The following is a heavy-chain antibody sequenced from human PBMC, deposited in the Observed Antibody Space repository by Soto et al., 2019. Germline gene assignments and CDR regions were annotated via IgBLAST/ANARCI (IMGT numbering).Heavy chain of an antibody. CDR1: GGSISSYY. CDR3: ARGLAYSSSSGRGWFDP. CDR2: IYYSGST. J-gene: IGHJ5*02. V-gene: IGHV4-59*01. Sequence: SETLSLTCTVSGGSISSYYWSWIRQPPGKGLEWIGYIYYSGSTNYNPSLKSRVTISVDTSKNQFSLKLSSVTAADTAVYYCARGLAYSSSSGRGWFDPWGQGTLVTVSS. D-gene: IGHD6-6*01.